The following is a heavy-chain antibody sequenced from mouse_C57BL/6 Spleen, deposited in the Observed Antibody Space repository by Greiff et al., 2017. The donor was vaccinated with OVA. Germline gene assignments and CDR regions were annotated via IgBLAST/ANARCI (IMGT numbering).Heavy chain of an antibody. CDR3: ARSYGYYFDY. J-gene: IGHJ2*01. CDR1: GFTFTDSY. D-gene: IGHD1-1*01. V-gene: IGHV7-3*01. CDR2: FRNKANGYTT. Sequence: VRRVDSEGGLVQPGGSLSLPCSAPGFTFTDSYLSGFRHPPGKPLEWWGFFRNKANGYTTEYSASVKGRFTISRDNSQSILYLQMNALRAEDSATYYCARSYGYYFDYWGQGTTLTVSS.